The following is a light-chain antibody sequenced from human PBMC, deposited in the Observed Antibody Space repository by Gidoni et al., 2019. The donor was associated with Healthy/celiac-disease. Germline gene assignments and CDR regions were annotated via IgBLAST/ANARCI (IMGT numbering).Light chain of an antibody. Sequence: SYELTQPPSVSVSPGQPASITCSVDKLGDKSACWYQQTPGQSPVLVIYQDSKRPSGIPARFSGSNSGNTATLTISGTQAMDEADYYGQAWDSSTVVFGGGTKLTVL. CDR3: QAWDSSTVV. V-gene: IGLV3-1*01. CDR1: KLGDKS. CDR2: QDS. J-gene: IGLJ2*01.